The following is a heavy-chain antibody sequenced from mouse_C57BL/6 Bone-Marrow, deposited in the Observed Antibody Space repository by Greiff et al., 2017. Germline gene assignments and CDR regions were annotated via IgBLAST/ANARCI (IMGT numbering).Heavy chain of an antibody. V-gene: IGHV1-80*01. J-gene: IGHJ1*03. Sequence: VKVVESGAELVKPGASVQISCKASGYAFSSYWMNWVKQRPGKGLEWIGQIYPGDGDTNYNGKFKGKATLTADKSSSTAYMQLSSLTSEDSAVYFCAAITTVVEGGYFDVWGTGTTVTVSS. CDR1: GYAFSSYW. D-gene: IGHD1-1*01. CDR2: IYPGDGDT. CDR3: AAITTVVEGGYFDV.